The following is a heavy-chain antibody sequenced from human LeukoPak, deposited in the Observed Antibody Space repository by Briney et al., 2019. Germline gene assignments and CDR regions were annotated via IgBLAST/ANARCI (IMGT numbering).Heavy chain of an antibody. Sequence: GGSLRLSCAASSFTFSNYAMTWVRQAPRKGLEWVSTVTSSGASTDYADSVNGRFTISRDNSKNTLFLQMNSLRADDTAVYYCPKGGPTVATPFDYWGQGTLVTVSS. CDR3: PKGGPTVATPFDY. CDR1: SFTFSNYA. V-gene: IGHV3-23*01. CDR2: VTSSGAST. D-gene: IGHD4-23*01. J-gene: IGHJ4*02.